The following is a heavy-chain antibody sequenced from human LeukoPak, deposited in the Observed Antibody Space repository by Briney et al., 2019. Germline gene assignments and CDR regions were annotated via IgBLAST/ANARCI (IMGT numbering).Heavy chain of an antibody. D-gene: IGHD3-10*01. Sequence: GGSLRLSCAASGFTFSSYAMSWVRQAPGKGLEWVSAISGSGGSTCYADSVKGRFTISRDNSKNTLYLQMNSLRAEDTAVYYCAKEHYYGSGSYYLGGDAFDIWGQGTMVTVSS. CDR3: AKEHYYGSGSYYLGGDAFDI. V-gene: IGHV3-23*01. CDR1: GFTFSSYA. CDR2: ISGSGGST. J-gene: IGHJ3*02.